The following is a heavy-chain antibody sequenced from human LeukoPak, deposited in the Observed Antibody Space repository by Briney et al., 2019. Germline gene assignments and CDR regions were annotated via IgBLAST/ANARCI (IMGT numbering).Heavy chain of an antibody. CDR1: GFTFSSYA. CDR3: AKGGTTVVTPDWEWYFDL. CDR2: ISGSGGST. V-gene: IGHV3-23*01. Sequence: GGSLRLSCAASGFTFSSYAMSWVRQAPGKGLEWVSAISGSGGSTYYADSVKGRFTISRDNSKNTLYLQMDSLRAEDTAVYYCAKGGTTVVTPDWEWYFDLWGRGTLVTVSS. J-gene: IGHJ2*01. D-gene: IGHD4-23*01.